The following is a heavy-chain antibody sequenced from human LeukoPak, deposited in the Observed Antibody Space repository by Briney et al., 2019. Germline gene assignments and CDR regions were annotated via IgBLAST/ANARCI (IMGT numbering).Heavy chain of an antibody. J-gene: IGHJ4*02. V-gene: IGHV4-59*08. CDR3: ARQARDVGYSYGQYYFDY. Sequence: SETLSLTCTVSGGSISSYYWSWIRQPPGKGLEWIGYIYYSGSTNYNPSLKSRVTISVDTSVNQFSLKLSSVTAADTAVYYCARQARDVGYSYGQYYFDYWGQGTLVTVSS. D-gene: IGHD5-18*01. CDR1: GGSISSYY. CDR2: IYYSGST.